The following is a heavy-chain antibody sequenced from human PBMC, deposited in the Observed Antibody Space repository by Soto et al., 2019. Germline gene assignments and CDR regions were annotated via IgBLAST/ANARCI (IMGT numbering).Heavy chain of an antibody. CDR3: THMRGSGLYGRDV. Sequence: SGPTLLHPKQTLTQYCTFTGLPLSTSRAGVGWVRQPPGKVLGRLALLYSHDDRRFSPTLKNRLTITKDTSNNQVGLTMTNMYPVDTAQYYCTHMRGSGLYGRDVWGQGT. J-gene: IGHJ6*01. CDR1: GLPLSTSRAG. CDR2: LYSHDDR. V-gene: IGHV2-5*01. D-gene: IGHD3-10*01.